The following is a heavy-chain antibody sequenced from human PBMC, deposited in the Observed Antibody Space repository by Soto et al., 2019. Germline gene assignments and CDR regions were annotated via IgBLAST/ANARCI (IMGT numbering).Heavy chain of an antibody. Sequence: ASVRVSCKASGCSFTTNGITWVRQAPGQGLEWMGWISAYNGNIKYAQKFQGRVSMTTDTSTSTAYMELRSLSSDDTAVYFCAKDPITAAGYNWFDPWGKGTLVTVSS. D-gene: IGHD6-13*01. J-gene: IGHJ5*02. V-gene: IGHV1-18*04. CDR2: ISAYNGNI. CDR1: GCSFTTNG. CDR3: AKDPITAAGYNWFDP.